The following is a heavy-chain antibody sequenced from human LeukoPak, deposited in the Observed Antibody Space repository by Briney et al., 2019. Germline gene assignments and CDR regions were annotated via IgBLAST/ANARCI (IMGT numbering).Heavy chain of an antibody. V-gene: IGHV3-30-3*01. D-gene: IGHD1-26*01. CDR2: ISYDGSNK. CDR3: AKDHPSESSD. J-gene: IGHJ4*02. CDR1: GFTFSSYA. Sequence: PGGSLRLSCAASGFTFSSYAMHWVRQAPGKGLEWVAVISYDGSNKYYADSVKGRFTISRDNSKNTVYLEMNSLRGEDTAVYYCAKDHPSESSDWGQGALVTVSS.